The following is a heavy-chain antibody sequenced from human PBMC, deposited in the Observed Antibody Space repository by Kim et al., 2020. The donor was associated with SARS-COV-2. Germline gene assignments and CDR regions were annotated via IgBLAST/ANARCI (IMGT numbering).Heavy chain of an antibody. J-gene: IGHJ4*02. CDR1: GYTFTNNA. Sequence: ASVKVSCKASGYTFTNNAISWVRQAPGQGLEWMGWINTDTGNPTYAQAFTRRFVFSVDTSVTTAYLLISSLEAEDTALYYCARVIWGTYRYTDYWGQGT. CDR2: INTDTGNP. D-gene: IGHD3-16*02. V-gene: IGHV7-4-1*02. CDR3: ARVIWGTYRYTDY.